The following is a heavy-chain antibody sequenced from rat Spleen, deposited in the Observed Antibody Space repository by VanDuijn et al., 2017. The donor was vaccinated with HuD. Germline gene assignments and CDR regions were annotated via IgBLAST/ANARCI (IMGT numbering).Heavy chain of an antibody. CDR3: ATKDY. V-gene: IGHV5S23*01. D-gene: IGHD3-1*01. J-gene: IGHJ2*01. CDR1: GFTFRNYD. Sequence: EVQLVESGGGLVQPGRSLKLSCEASGFTFRNYDLAWVRQAPTKSLEWVASISTGGSNSNYRDSVKGRFTISRDNAKNTLYLQMDSLRSEDTATYYCATKDYWGQGVMVTVSS. CDR2: ISTGGSNS.